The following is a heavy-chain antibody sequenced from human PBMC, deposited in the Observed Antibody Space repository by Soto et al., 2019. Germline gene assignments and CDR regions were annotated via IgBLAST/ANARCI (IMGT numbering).Heavy chain of an antibody. Sequence: QVQLVQSGAEVKKPGASVKVSCKASGYTFTGYYMHWVRQAPGQGLEWMGWINPNSGGTNYAQKFRGWVTMTRDTSISTAYMELSRLRSDDTAVYYCARLCGKVDIVATTTYYYFDYWGQGTLVTVSS. D-gene: IGHD5-12*01. CDR3: ARLCGKVDIVATTTYYYFDY. CDR2: INPNSGGT. CDR1: GYTFTGYY. J-gene: IGHJ4*02. V-gene: IGHV1-2*04.